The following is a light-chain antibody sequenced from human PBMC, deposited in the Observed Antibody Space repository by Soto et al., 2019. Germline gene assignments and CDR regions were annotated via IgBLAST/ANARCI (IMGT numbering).Light chain of an antibody. J-gene: IGKJ1*01. Sequence: DIQITQSPSTLSASVGDRVTITWRASQSISSWLAWYQQKPGKAPKLLIYDASSLESGVPSRFSGSGSGTECTLTISSLQPDDFETYYCQQYNSYLWTFGQGTKV. CDR2: DAS. CDR1: QSISSW. V-gene: IGKV1-5*01. CDR3: QQYNSYLWT.